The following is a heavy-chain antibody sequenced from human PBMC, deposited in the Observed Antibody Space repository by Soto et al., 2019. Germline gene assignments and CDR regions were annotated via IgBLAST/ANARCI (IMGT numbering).Heavy chain of an antibody. Sequence: SETLSLTCVVNGGSFSGYYWSCIRQPPGKGLEWIGEINHGGSTNYNPSLKSRVTMSIDTSKNQFSLNLRSVTAADTAVYYCARGGYNDYRGYDYWGQGTLVTVSS. CDR2: INHGGST. D-gene: IGHD5-12*01. CDR1: GGSFSGYY. V-gene: IGHV4-34*01. CDR3: ARGGYNDYRGYDY. J-gene: IGHJ4*02.